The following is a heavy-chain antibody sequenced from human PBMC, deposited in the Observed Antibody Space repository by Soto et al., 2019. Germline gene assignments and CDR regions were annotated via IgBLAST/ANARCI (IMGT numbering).Heavy chain of an antibody. CDR2: IKSDGSST. CDR3: AKDRSTYYLVPPFDP. CDR1: DFTFSNYW. J-gene: IGHJ5*02. D-gene: IGHD3-10*01. Sequence: GGSLRLSCAASDFTFSNYWMYWVRQAPGKGLVWVSRIKSDGSSTSYAESVEGRFTISRDNSKNTLYLQMNSLRAEDTAVYYCAKDRSTYYLVPPFDPWGQGTLVTVSS. V-gene: IGHV3-74*01.